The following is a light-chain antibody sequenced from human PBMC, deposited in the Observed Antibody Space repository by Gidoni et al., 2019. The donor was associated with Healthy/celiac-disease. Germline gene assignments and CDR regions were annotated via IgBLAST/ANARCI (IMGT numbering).Light chain of an antibody. CDR3: HQYSSTPS. CDR2: WAS. CDR1: QSVLYSSNNQYY. Sequence: DIVMTQSPDSLAVSLGERAIINCKSSQSVLYSSNNQYYLAWYQQKPGQPPKLLIYWASTRESGVPDRFSGSGSGTDFTLTSSSLQAEDVAVYYGHQYSSTPSFGQGTRLEIK. V-gene: IGKV4-1*01. J-gene: IGKJ5*01.